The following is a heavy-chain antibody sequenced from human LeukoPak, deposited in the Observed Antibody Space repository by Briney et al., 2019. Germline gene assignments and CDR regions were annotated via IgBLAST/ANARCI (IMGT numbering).Heavy chain of an antibody. Sequence: GGSLRLSCAASGFTFSRFWMSWVRQAPGKGLEWVSNIKEDGSEKYYVDSVKGRFTISRDNAENSLYLEMNSLRAEDTAVYYCARQSRCSSTSCYAFDIWGQGTMVTVSS. V-gene: IGHV3-7*01. CDR2: IKEDGSEK. D-gene: IGHD2-2*01. CDR3: ARQSRCSSTSCYAFDI. CDR1: GFTFSRFW. J-gene: IGHJ3*02.